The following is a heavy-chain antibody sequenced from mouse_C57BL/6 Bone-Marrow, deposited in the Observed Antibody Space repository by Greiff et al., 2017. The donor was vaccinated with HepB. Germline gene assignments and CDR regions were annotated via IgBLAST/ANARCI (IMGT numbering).Heavy chain of an antibody. CDR2: IYPGSGST. Sequence: QVQLKQPGAELVKPGASVKMSCKASGYTFTSYWITWVKQRPGQGLEWIGDIYPGSGSTNYNEKFKSKATLTVDTTSSTAYIQLSSLTSEDSAVYYCARRDYDYFDYWGQGTTLTVSS. D-gene: IGHD2-4*01. CDR3: ARRDYDYFDY. V-gene: IGHV1-55*01. CDR1: GYTFTSYW. J-gene: IGHJ2*01.